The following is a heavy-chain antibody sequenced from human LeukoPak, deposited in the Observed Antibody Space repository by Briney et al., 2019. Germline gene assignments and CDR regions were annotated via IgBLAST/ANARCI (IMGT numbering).Heavy chain of an antibody. V-gene: IGHV1-69*05. CDR2: IIPIFGTA. CDR1: GGTFSSYA. D-gene: IGHD5-12*01. CDR3: AMGGYVPVHPLGQNYYHYFMDV. Sequence: SVKVSCKASGGTFSSYAISWVRQAPGQGLGWMGGIIPIFGTANYAQKFQGRVTITTDESTSTAYMELSSLRSEDTAVYYCAMGGYVPVHPLGQNYYHYFMDVWGKGTKVNVS. J-gene: IGHJ6*03.